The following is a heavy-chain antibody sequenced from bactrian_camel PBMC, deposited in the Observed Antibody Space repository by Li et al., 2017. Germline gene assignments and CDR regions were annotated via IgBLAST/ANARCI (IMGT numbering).Heavy chain of an antibody. D-gene: IGHD6*01. Sequence: VQLVESGGGSVQAGGSLRLSCLYNHRGNCMGWFRQAPGSGREGVAAIYLGGGRTIYADSVEGRFTISQDSAKNTLCLQMDSLRPEDTGVYYCAVSRAIAGVTFWEPDYKYWGQGTQVTV. CDR3: AVSRAIAGVTFWEPDYKY. CDR1: NHRGNC. CDR2: IYLGGGRT. V-gene: IGHV3S42*01. J-gene: IGHJ4*01.